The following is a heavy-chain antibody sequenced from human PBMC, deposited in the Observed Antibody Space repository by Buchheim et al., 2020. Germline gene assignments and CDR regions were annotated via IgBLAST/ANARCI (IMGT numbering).Heavy chain of an antibody. D-gene: IGHD6-25*01. V-gene: IGHV3-74*01. Sequence: EMQLVESGGGSVQPGGSLRLSCNASGFTFRTYWMHWVRQRPGEGLVWVSRINLDGSVTSYADSVKGRFTVSRDNAKNARYLEMSSLRAEDTAVYYCARDLTSGWARYFDLWGRGTL. CDR1: GFTFRTYW. CDR2: INLDGSVT. CDR3: ARDLTSGWARYFDL. J-gene: IGHJ2*01.